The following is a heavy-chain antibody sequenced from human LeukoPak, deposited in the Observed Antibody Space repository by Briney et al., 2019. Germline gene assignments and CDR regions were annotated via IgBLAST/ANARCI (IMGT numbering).Heavy chain of an antibody. CDR3: ASAGGDSRSPLPFYY. CDR1: GFTFSSYW. V-gene: IGHV3-7*03. D-gene: IGHD6-6*01. Sequence: GGSLRLSCAASGFTFSSYWMSWVRQAPGKGLEWVANIKQDGSEKYYVDSVKGRFTISRDNAENSLSLQMNSLRAEDPAVYYCASAGGDSRSPLPFYYWGQGTLVTVSS. J-gene: IGHJ4*02. CDR2: IKQDGSEK.